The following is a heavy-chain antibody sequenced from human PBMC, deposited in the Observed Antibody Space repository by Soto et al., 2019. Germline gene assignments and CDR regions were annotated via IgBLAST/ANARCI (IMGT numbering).Heavy chain of an antibody. CDR2: ISSSSTI. J-gene: IGHJ4*02. D-gene: IGHD3-10*01. CDR1: GFTFSSYS. Sequence: GGSLRLSCAASGFTFSSYSMNWVRQAPGKGLEWVSYISSSSTIYYADSVKGRFTISRDNAKNSLYLQMNSLRDEDTAVYYCAGVYGSGSYLVYWGQGTLVTVSS. CDR3: AGVYGSGSYLVY. V-gene: IGHV3-48*02.